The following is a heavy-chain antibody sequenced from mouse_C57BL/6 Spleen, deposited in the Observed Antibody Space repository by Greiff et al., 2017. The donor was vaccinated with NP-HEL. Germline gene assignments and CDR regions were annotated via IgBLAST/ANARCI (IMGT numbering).Heavy chain of an antibody. V-gene: IGHV5-17*01. CDR1: GFTFSDYG. J-gene: IGHJ1*03. Sequence: EVKLVESGGGLVKPGGSLKLSCAASGFTFSDYGMHWVRQAPEKGLEWVAYISSGSSTIYYADTVKGRFTISRDNAKNTLFLQMTSLRSEDTAMYYCARAYYYGSTLYWYFDVWGTGTTVTVSS. CDR2: ISSGSSTI. D-gene: IGHD1-1*01. CDR3: ARAYYYGSTLYWYFDV.